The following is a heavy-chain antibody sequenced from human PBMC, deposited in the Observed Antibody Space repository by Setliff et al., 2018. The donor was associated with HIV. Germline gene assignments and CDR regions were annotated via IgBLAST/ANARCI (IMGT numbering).Heavy chain of an antibody. CDR1: GFSFRSYA. V-gene: IGHV3-23*01. CDR3: ARPNYYDSSGSFDY. J-gene: IGHJ4*02. Sequence: GESLKISCAASGFSFRSYAVSWVRQAPGKGLEWVSVISGSGDITYYRESVKGRFTVSRDNAKNSLYLQMNSLRAEDTAIYYCARPNYYDSSGSFDYWGQGTLVTVSS. CDR2: ISGSGDIT. D-gene: IGHD3-22*01.